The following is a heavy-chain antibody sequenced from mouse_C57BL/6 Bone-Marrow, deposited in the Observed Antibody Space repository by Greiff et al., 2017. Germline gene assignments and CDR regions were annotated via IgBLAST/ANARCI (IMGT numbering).Heavy chain of an antibody. V-gene: IGHV1-64*01. CDR2: IHPNSGST. CDR1: GYTFTSYW. CDR3: ARKVLCAY. D-gene: IGHD1-3*01. Sequence: QVQLQQPGAELVKPGASVTLSCKASGYTFTSYWMHWVKQRPGQGLEWIGMIHPNSGSTTYNEKFKSKDTLTVDQSSSTAYLQLMSLTSEASAFYFWARKVLCAYWGQGTLVTVSA. J-gene: IGHJ3*01.